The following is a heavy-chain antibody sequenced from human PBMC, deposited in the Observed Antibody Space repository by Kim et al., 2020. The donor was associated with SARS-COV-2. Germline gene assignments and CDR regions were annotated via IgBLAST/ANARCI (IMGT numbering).Heavy chain of an antibody. Sequence: SETLSLTCAVYGGSFSAHYWTWIRQPPGKGLEWIGEVNHNGFTNYSPSFKSRITISVHTSKNQFLLLLSSMTAADTAVYYCARGLLMFGEFEGFDYWGQG. CDR3: ARGLLMFGEFEGFDY. V-gene: IGHV4-34*01. CDR1: GGSFSAHY. CDR2: VNHNGFT. J-gene: IGHJ4*02. D-gene: IGHD3-10*02.